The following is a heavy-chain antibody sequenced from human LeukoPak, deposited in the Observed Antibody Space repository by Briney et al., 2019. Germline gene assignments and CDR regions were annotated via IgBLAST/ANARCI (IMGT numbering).Heavy chain of an antibody. CDR3: AKVGGSTSFFDP. J-gene: IGHJ5*02. CDR1: GFTFSSYA. D-gene: IGHD2-2*01. V-gene: IGHV3-30*02. Sequence: PGGSLRLSCAASGFTFSSYAMHWVRQAPGKGLEWVAFIRYDGSNKYYADSVKGRFTISRDNSKNTLYLQMNSLRAEDTAVYYCAKVGGSTSFFDPWGQGTLVTVSS. CDR2: IRYDGSNK.